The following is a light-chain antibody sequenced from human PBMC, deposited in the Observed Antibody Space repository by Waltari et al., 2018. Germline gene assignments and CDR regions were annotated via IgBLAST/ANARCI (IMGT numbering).Light chain of an antibody. Sequence: QSALTQPRSVSGSPGQSVTISCTGTSSDFGGYNSVSWYQQDPGKAPKLLIFDVSERPSGVSDRFSGSKSGNTASLTISGLQAEDEADYHCCSFAAGNTVIFGGGTKLTVV. J-gene: IGLJ2*01. CDR3: CSFAAGNTVI. CDR1: SSDFGGYNS. CDR2: DVS. V-gene: IGLV2-11*01.